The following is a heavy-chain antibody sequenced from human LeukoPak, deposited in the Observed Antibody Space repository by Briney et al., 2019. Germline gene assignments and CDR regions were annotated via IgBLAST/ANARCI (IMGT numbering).Heavy chain of an antibody. Sequence: GMSLRLSCTASGFTLSVYGMHWVRQAPGKGLQWVAVLWYDGSNEYYADSVKGRFTISRDNSKNTLYLQMNSLRAEDTAVYYCAKDPVQYRHFDYWGQGTLVTVSS. J-gene: IGHJ4*02. CDR2: LWYDGSNE. D-gene: IGHD2-2*02. V-gene: IGHV3-33*06. CDR1: GFTLSVYG. CDR3: AKDPVQYRHFDY.